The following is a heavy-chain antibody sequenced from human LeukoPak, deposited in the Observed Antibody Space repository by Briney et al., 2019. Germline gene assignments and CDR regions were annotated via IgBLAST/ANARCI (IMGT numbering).Heavy chain of an antibody. V-gene: IGHV1-18*01. Sequence: GASVKVSCKASGYIFTSYGISWVRQALGQGLEWMGWSSAYNGNTNYAQKVQGRVTMTTDTSTTTAYMELRSLRSDDTAVYYCARGGSSGWRTPNDDYWGQGTLVTVSS. CDR1: GYIFTSYG. J-gene: IGHJ4*02. D-gene: IGHD6-19*01. CDR2: SSAYNGNT. CDR3: ARGGSSGWRTPNDDY.